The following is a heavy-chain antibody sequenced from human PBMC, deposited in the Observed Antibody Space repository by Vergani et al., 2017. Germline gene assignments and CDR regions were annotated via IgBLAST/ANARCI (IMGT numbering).Heavy chain of an antibody. V-gene: IGHV1-69*02. D-gene: IGHD3-3*01. CDR1: GGTFSSYT. Sequence: QVQLVQSGAEVKKPGSSVKVSCKASGGTFSSYTISWVRQAPGQGLEWMGRIIPILGIANYAQKFQGRVTITADKSTSTAYMELSSLRSEDTAVYYCARYRDYDFWSGYPYYYGMDVWGQGP. CDR3: ARYRDYDFWSGYPYYYGMDV. J-gene: IGHJ6*02. CDR2: IIPILGIA.